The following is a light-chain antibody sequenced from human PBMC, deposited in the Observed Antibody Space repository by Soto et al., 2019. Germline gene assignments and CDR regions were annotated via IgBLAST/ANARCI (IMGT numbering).Light chain of an antibody. J-gene: IGKJ4*01. CDR1: QSISSY. V-gene: IGKV3-11*01. CDR3: QQRSNWTLT. CDR2: DAS. Sequence: EIVWTQSPDTLSLSPGERATLSCRASQSISSYLAWYQQKPGQAPRLLIHDASNRATGIPARFSGSGSGTDFTLTSSILEPEDFAVYYCQQRSNWTLTFGGGTKVEI.